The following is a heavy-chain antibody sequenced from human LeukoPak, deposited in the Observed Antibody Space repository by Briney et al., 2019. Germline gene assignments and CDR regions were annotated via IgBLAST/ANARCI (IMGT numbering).Heavy chain of an antibody. CDR3: ARDVSGSYFAFDI. D-gene: IGHD1-26*01. V-gene: IGHV3-66*01. J-gene: IGHJ3*02. Sequence: HSGGSLRLSCAASGFTVSSNYMSWVRQAPGKGLEWVSVIYSGGSTYYADSVKGRFTISRDNSKNTLYLQMNSLRAEDTAVYYCARDVSGSYFAFDIWGQGTMVTVSS. CDR1: GFTVSSNY. CDR2: IYSGGST.